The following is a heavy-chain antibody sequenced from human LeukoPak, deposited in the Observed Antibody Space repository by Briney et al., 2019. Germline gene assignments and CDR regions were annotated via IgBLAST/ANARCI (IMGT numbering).Heavy chain of an antibody. V-gene: IGHV1-18*01. CDR1: GYTFTSYG. CDR2: ISGYNGNT. Sequence: ASVKVSCKASGYTFTSYGITWVRQAPGQGLEWMGWISGYNGNTNYAQKVQGRVTMTTDTSTNTAYMEMRSLRSDDTAVYYCARDLDAAVPSVTDSWGQGTLVTVSS. CDR3: ARDLDAAVPSVTDS. J-gene: IGHJ4*02. D-gene: IGHD2-2*01.